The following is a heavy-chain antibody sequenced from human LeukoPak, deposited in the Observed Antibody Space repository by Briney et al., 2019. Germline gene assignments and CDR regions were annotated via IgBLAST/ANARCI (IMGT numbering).Heavy chain of an antibody. Sequence: GGSLRLSCAASGFTFSSYWMHWVRHAPGKGLVWVSRINTDGSSTSYADSVKGRFTISRDNAKNTLYLQMNSLRAEDTAVYYCARDTWGVGATSWVDYWGQGTLVTVSS. V-gene: IGHV3-74*01. J-gene: IGHJ4*02. CDR2: INTDGSST. CDR1: GFTFSSYW. CDR3: ARDTWGVGATSWVDY. D-gene: IGHD1-26*01.